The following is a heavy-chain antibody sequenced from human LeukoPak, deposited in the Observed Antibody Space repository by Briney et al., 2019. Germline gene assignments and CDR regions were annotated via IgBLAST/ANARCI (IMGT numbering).Heavy chain of an antibody. V-gene: IGHV1-69*13. Sequence: GASVTVSCTASGGTFSSYAISWVRQAPGQGLEWMGGIIPIFGTANYALKLQGRVTITADESTSTAYMELSSLRSEDTAVYYCARGRWSATTATYYLDFWGQGTLVTVSS. CDR1: GGTFSSYA. D-gene: IGHD5-24*01. CDR3: ARGRWSATTATYYLDF. CDR2: IIPIFGTA. J-gene: IGHJ4*02.